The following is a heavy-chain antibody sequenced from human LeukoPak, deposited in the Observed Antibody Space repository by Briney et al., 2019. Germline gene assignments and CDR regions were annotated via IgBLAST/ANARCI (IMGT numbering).Heavy chain of an antibody. D-gene: IGHD3-10*02. Sequence: GGSLRLSCRGSGFRFGGYALSWVRQAPGKGLEWVGFIRSKALYGTSEYAASVEGRFTISRDGSNSIAYLQMNSLKTEDTAVYFCVRESVRDYYFDYWGQGTLVTVSS. CDR3: VRESVRDYYFDY. CDR2: IRSKALYGTS. CDR1: GFRFGGYA. V-gene: IGHV3-49*04. J-gene: IGHJ4*02.